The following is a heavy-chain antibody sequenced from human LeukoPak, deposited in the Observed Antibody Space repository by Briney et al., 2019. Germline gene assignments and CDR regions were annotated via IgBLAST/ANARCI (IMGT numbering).Heavy chain of an antibody. D-gene: IGHD1-1*01. CDR3: TKGLTWNAEYFQH. CDR1: GFTFDDYA. CDR2: ISWNSGST. J-gene: IGHJ1*01. Sequence: PGRSLRLSCAASGFTFDDYAMHWVRQAPGKGLEWVSGISWNSGSTYYADSVKGQFTISRDNSKNTLYLQMNSLRAEDTALYYCTKGLTWNAEYFQHWGQGTLVTVSS. V-gene: IGHV3-9*01.